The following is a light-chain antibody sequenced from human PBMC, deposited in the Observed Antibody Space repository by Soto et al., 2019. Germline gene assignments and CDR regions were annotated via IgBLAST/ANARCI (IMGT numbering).Light chain of an antibody. Sequence: EIVLTQSPGTLSLSPGERATLSCRASQSVSSSYLAWYQQNPGQAPRLLIYGASSRATGIPDRFSGSGSGTDFTLSMSRLEPEDFAVYYCQQYGRSPYTFGQGTKLEIK. V-gene: IGKV3-20*01. CDR2: GAS. J-gene: IGKJ2*01. CDR1: QSVSSSY. CDR3: QQYGRSPYT.